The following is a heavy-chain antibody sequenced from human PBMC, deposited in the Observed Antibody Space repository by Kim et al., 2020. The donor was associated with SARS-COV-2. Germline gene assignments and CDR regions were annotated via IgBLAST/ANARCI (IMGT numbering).Heavy chain of an antibody. V-gene: IGHV4-34*01. J-gene: IGHJ6*02. CDR3: ARTLVVRQGDVLLWFGELRDDYYYYGRDV. CDR1: GGSFSGYY. Sequence: SETLSLTCAVYGGSFSGYYWSWIRQPPGKGLEWIGEINHSGSTNYNPSLKSRVTISVDTSKNQFSLQLSSVTAADTAVYYCARTLVVRQGDVLLWFGELRDDYYYYGRDVWGQGTTVTVSS. CDR2: INHSGST. D-gene: IGHD3-10*01.